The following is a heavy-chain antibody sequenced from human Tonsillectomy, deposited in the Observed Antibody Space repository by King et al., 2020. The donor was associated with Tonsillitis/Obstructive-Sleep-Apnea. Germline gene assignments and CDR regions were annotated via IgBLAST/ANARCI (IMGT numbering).Heavy chain of an antibody. D-gene: IGHD4-17*01. J-gene: IGHJ5*02. CDR2: IIPIFGTP. Sequence: QLVQSGAEVKKPGSSVKVSCKASGGTFSNYAFSWVRQAPGQGLEWMGGIIPIFGTPNYAQKFQGRVTITADESTSTVYMELSSLKSEDTAVYYCARGEGGGDSGDYGGGWFDPWGQGTLVTVSS. CDR3: ARGEGGGDSGDYGGGWFDP. CDR1: GGTFSNYA. V-gene: IGHV1-69*12.